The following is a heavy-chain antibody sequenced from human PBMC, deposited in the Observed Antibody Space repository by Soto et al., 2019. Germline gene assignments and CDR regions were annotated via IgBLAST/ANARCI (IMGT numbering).Heavy chain of an antibody. Sequence: ASVKVSCKASGYTFTGYYMHWVRQAPGQGLEWMGWINPNSGGTNYAQKFQGWVTMTRDTSISTAYMELSRLRSDDTAVYYCARGSAVYYYGMHVWGQGTTVTVSS. CDR1: GYTFTGYY. D-gene: IGHD3-10*01. CDR3: ARGSAVYYYGMHV. J-gene: IGHJ6*02. V-gene: IGHV1-2*04. CDR2: INPNSGGT.